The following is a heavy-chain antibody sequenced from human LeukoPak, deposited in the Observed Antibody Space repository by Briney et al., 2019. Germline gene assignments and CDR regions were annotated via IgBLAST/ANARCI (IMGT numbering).Heavy chain of an antibody. CDR3: ASDHYRYYFDY. D-gene: IGHD1-26*01. V-gene: IGHV1-18*01. CDR1: GYMFTNYG. J-gene: IGHJ4*02. Sequence: GAAVKVSCKASGYMFTNYGITWARQAPGQGLEWMGRIGTYNGNATYAQKFKGRVSMTTDTSTSTAYMELRGLSADDTAIYYCASDHYRYYFDYWGQGTLVTVSS. CDR2: IGTYNGNA.